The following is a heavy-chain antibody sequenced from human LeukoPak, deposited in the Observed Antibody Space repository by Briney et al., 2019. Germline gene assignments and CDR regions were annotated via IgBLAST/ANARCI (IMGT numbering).Heavy chain of an antibody. CDR1: GGTFSSYA. CDR2: IIPIFGTA. J-gene: IGHJ4*02. D-gene: IGHD3-22*01. V-gene: IGHV1-69*13. CDR3: ARGPNGVFGSSGLYGPFCGFDY. Sequence: SVKVSCKASGGTFSSYAISWVRQAPGQGLEWMGGIIPIFGTANYAQKFQGRVTITADESTSTAYMELSSLRSEDTAVYYCARGPNGVFGSSGLYGPFCGFDYWGQGTLVTVSS.